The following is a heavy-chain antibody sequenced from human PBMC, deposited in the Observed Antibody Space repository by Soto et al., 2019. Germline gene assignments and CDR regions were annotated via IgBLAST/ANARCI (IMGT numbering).Heavy chain of an antibody. D-gene: IGHD3-22*01. J-gene: IGHJ4*02. CDR2: IYHSGGT. CDR1: GDSISSGGYA. Sequence: QLQLQESGSGLVKPSQTLSLTCAVSGDSISSGGYAWNWIRQPPGKGLEWIGYIYHSGGTDYNPSRKSRVTITVDSSNNQFSLKLISVTAADTAVYYCARDSRSGYYLDYWGQGTLVTVSS. CDR3: ARDSRSGYYLDY. V-gene: IGHV4-30-2*01.